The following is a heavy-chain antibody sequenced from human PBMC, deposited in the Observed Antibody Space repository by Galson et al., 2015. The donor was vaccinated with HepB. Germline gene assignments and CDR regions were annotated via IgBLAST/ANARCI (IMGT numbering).Heavy chain of an antibody. CDR2: ISGTGAYI. V-gene: IGHV3-21*01. D-gene: IGHD6-13*01. J-gene: IGHJ4*02. CDR3: ARDAKRSLGSSWLNIFHLDY. Sequence: SLRLSCAASGFSFSDYNMNWVRQAPGKGLEWVASISGTGAYIYYADSVKGRFFTSKDSAKKSLSLRLSSLRVDDTAVYFCARDAKRSLGSSWLNIFHLDYWGQGALVSVSS. CDR1: GFSFSDYN.